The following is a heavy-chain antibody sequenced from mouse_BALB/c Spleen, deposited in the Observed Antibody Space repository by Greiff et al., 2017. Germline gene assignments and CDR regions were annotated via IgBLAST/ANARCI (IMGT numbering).Heavy chain of an antibody. J-gene: IGHJ3*01. CDR2: ISSGGST. Sequence: EGKLMESGGGLVKPGGSLKLSCAASGFTFSSYAMSWVRQTPEKRLEWVASISSGGSTYYPDSVKGRFTISRDNARNILYLQMSSLRSEDTAMYYCARREVHYYGPWFAYWGQGTLVTVSA. CDR1: GFTFSSYA. CDR3: ARREVHYYGPWFAY. V-gene: IGHV5-6-5*01. D-gene: IGHD1-2*01.